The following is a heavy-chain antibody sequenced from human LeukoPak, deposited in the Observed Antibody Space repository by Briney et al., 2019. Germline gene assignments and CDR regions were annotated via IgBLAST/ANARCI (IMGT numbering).Heavy chain of an antibody. J-gene: IGHJ6*02. V-gene: IGHV3-21*01. D-gene: IGHD3-9*01. Sequence: GGSLRLSCAASGFTFSSYSMNWVRQAPGKGLEWVSSISSSSSYIYYADSVKGRFTISRDNAKNSLYLQMNSLRAEDTAVYYCANLHYDILTGYYDYYYYGMDVWGQGTTVTVS. CDR1: GFTFSSYS. CDR2: ISSSSSYI. CDR3: ANLHYDILTGYYDYYYYGMDV.